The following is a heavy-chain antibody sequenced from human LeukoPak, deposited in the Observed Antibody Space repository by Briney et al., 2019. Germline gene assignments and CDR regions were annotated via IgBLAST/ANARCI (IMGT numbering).Heavy chain of an antibody. D-gene: IGHD6-13*01. Sequence: PSETLSLTCTVSGGSISSYYWSWIRQPPGKGLEWIGYIYYSGSTNYNPSLKSRVTISVDTSKNQFSLKLSSVTAADTAVYYCARLTPRREYSSSWKYYYYYMDVWGKGTTVTISS. J-gene: IGHJ6*03. CDR2: IYYSGST. V-gene: IGHV4-59*12. CDR3: ARLTPRREYSSSWKYYYYYMDV. CDR1: GGSISSYY.